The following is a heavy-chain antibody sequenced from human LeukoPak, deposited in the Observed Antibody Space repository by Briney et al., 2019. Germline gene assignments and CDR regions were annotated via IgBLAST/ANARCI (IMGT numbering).Heavy chain of an antibody. V-gene: IGHV3-21*01. CDR1: GFTFSSYS. J-gene: IGHJ4*02. CDR3: ASALSIAGSLLPFDY. D-gene: IGHD1-26*01. CDR2: ISSSSSYI. Sequence: GGSLRLSCAASGFTFSSYSMNWVRQAPGKGLEWVSSISSSSSYIYYADSVKGRFTIPRDNAKNSLYLQMNSLRAEDTAVYYCASALSIAGSLLPFDYWGQGTLVTVSS.